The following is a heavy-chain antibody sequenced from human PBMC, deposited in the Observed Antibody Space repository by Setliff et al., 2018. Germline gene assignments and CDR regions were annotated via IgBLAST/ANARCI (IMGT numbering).Heavy chain of an antibody. V-gene: IGHV4-38-2*01. CDR2: IYHSGST. J-gene: IGHJ4*02. Sequence: SETLSLTCAVSGYSISSDHFWGWIRQPPGKGLEWIGSIYHSGSTYYNPSLKSRVTISVDTSKNQFSLKLASVTAADTAVYYCATYGAYARHYFDYWGQGTLVTVSS. CDR3: ATYGAYARHYFDY. D-gene: IGHD5-12*01. CDR1: GYSISSDHF.